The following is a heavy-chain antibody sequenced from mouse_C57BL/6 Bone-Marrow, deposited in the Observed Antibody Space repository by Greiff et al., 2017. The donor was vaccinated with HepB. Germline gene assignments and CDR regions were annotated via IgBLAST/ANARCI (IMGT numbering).Heavy chain of an antibody. V-gene: IGHV14-4*01. CDR1: GFNIKDDY. CDR3: TKRQLRLLFAY. CDR2: IDPENGDT. Sequence: VQLKQSGAELVRPGASVKLSCTASGFNIKDDYMHWVKQRPEQGLEWIGWIDPENGDTEYASKFQGKATITADTSSNTAYLQLSSLTSEDTAVYYCTKRQLRLLFAYWGQGTLVTVSA. D-gene: IGHD3-2*02. J-gene: IGHJ3*01.